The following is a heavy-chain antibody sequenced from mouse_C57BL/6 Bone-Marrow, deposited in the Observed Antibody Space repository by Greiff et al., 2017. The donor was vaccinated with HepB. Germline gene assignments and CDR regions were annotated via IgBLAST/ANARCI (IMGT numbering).Heavy chain of an antibody. V-gene: IGHV5-6*01. CDR1: GFTFSSYG. CDR3: ATTGTDY. CDR2: ISSGGSYT. D-gene: IGHD4-1*02. J-gene: IGHJ2*01. Sequence: EVKVVESGGDLVKPGGSLKLSCAASGFTFSSYGMSWVRQTPDKRLEWVATISSGGSYTYYPDSVKGRFTISRDNAKNTLYLQMSSLKSEDTAMYYCATTGTDYWGQGTTLTVSS.